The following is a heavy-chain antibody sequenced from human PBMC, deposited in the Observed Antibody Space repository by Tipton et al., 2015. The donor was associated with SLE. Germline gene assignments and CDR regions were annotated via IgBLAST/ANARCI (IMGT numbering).Heavy chain of an antibody. CDR2: IYYSGST. CDR3: ARVMGTRELLHGAFDI. CDR1: GGSISSSSYY. V-gene: IGHV4-39*07. D-gene: IGHD1-26*01. J-gene: IGHJ3*02. Sequence: TLSLTCTVSGGSISSSSYYWGWIRQPPGKGLEWIGSIYYSGSTYYNPSLKSRVTISVDTSKNQFSLILSSVTAADTAVYYCARVMGTRELLHGAFDIWGQGTMVTVSS.